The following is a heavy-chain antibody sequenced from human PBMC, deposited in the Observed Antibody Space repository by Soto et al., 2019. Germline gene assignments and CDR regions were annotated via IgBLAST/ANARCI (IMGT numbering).Heavy chain of an antibody. D-gene: IGHD5-18*01. CDR1: GYTFTGYY. CDR3: TISVDPFHVDTAPGRFTGYGMDV. J-gene: IGHJ6*02. V-gene: IGHV1-2*04. Sequence: ASVKVSCKASGYTFTGYYMHWVRQAPGQGLEWMGWINPNSGGTNYAQKFQGWVTMTRDTSISTAYKELSRLRSDDTAVYYCTISVDPFHVDTAPGRFTGYGMDVWGQGTTVTVSS. CDR2: INPNSGGT.